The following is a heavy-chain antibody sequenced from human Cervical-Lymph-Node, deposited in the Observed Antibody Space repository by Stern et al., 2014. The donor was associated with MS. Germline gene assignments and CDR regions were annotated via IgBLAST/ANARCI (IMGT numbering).Heavy chain of an antibody. V-gene: IGHV3-33*01. CDR3: ARDRDADH. J-gene: IGHJ4*02. CDR1: GFTFSSFG. D-gene: IGHD3-10*01. CDR2: IWYDGSQQ. Sequence: MQLVESGGDVVQTGRSLRLSCAASGFTFSSFGMLWIRQAPGKGLEWVAGIWYDGSQQLHSHAVKGRFTISRDNSKYTLYLQMNSLRSEDTAVYYCARDRDADHWGQGTLVTVSS.